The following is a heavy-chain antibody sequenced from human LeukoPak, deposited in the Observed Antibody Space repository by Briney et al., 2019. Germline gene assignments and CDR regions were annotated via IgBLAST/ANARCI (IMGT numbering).Heavy chain of an antibody. J-gene: IGHJ4*02. Sequence: SETLSLTCAVSGYSISSGHYWGWIRQPPGKELEWIGSIYRSGSTYYNPSLKSRVTISVDTSKNQFSLKLSSVTAADTAVYYCARKSSIVVVSFDYWGQGALVTVSS. CDR1: GYSISSGHY. CDR2: IYRSGST. V-gene: IGHV4-38-2*01. CDR3: ARKSSIVVVSFDY. D-gene: IGHD2-2*01.